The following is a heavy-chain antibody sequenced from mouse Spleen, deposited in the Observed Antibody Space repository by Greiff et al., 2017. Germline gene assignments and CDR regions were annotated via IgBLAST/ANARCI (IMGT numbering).Heavy chain of an antibody. V-gene: IGHV2-6*01. CDR3: ASDTTVVARFAY. CDR1: GFSLTSYG. Sequence: VQRVESGPGLVAPSQSLSITCTVSGFSLTSYGVDWVRQSPGKGLEWLGVIWGVGSTNYNSALKSRLSISKDNSKSQVFLKMNSLQTDDTAMYYCASDTTVVARFAYWGQGTLVTVSA. CDR2: IWGVGST. J-gene: IGHJ3*01. D-gene: IGHD1-1*01.